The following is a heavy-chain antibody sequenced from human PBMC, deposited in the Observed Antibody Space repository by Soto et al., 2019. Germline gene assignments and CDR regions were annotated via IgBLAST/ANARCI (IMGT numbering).Heavy chain of an antibody. Sequence: QAQLVESGGGVVQPGRSLRLSCAASGFTFSSYAMHWVRQAPGKGLEWVAVISYDGSNKYYADSVKGRFTISRDNSKNTLYLQMNSLRAEDTAVYYCARDRIRAAAGYFDYWGQGTLVTVSS. CDR2: ISYDGSNK. J-gene: IGHJ4*02. CDR1: GFTFSSYA. CDR3: ARDRIRAAAGYFDY. D-gene: IGHD6-13*01. V-gene: IGHV3-30-3*01.